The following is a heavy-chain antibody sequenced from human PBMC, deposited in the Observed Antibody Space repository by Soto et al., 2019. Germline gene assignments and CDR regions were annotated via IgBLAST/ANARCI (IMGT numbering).Heavy chain of an antibody. V-gene: IGHV4-34*01. D-gene: IGHD1-1*01. J-gene: IGHJ5*02. CDR3: ATGLGYAAPYNWFDP. Sequence: QVQLQQWGAGLLKPSETLSLTCAVYGGSFSGYYWSCIRQPPGKGLEWIGEINHSGSTNYNPSLKSRVTISVDTSKNQFSLKLSSVTAADTAVYYCATGLGYAAPYNWFDPWGQGTLVTVSS. CDR2: INHSGST. CDR1: GGSFSGYY.